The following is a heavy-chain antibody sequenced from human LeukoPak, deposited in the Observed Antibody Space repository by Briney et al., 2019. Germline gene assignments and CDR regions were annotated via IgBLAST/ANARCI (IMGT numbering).Heavy chain of an antibody. CDR3: AKTGYSSSWFFPFDY. CDR2: ISYDGSNK. D-gene: IGHD6-13*01. J-gene: IGHJ4*02. V-gene: IGHV3-30*18. Sequence: GGSLRLSCAASGFTFSIYGMHWVRQAPGKGLEWVAVISYDGSNKYYADSVKGRFTISRDNSKNTLYLQMNSLRAEDTAVYYCAKTGYSSSWFFPFDYWGQGTLVTVSS. CDR1: GFTFSIYG.